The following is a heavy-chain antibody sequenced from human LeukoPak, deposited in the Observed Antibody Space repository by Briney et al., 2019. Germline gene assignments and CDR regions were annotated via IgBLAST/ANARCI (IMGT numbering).Heavy chain of an antibody. CDR1: GFTFSGSA. D-gene: IGHD6-13*01. Sequence: GGSLRLSCAASGFTFSGSAMHWVRQASEKGLEWVGRIRSKANSYATAYAASVKGRFTISRDDSKNTAYLQMNSLKTEDTAVYYCTRLIAAAGKDWGQGTLVTVSS. V-gene: IGHV3-73*01. CDR3: TRLIAAAGKD. J-gene: IGHJ4*02. CDR2: IRSKANSYAT.